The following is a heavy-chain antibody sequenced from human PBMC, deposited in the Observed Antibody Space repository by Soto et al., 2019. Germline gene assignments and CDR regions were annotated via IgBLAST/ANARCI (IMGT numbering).Heavy chain of an antibody. CDR1: GFTFYISE. D-gene: IGHD1-26*01. CDR2: IHPSGQPI. Sequence: SMRLACSASGFTFYISEMYWVRQAPGKGLEWISYIHPSGQPIFYADSVKGRFTISRDNANNSVFLQMNSLRAEDTAVYYCARRASLWGQGTMVTVSS. V-gene: IGHV3-48*03. CDR3: ARRASL. J-gene: IGHJ3*01.